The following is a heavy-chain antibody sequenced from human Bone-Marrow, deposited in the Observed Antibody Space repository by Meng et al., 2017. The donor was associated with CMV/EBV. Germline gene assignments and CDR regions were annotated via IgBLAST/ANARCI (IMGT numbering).Heavy chain of an antibody. D-gene: IGHD3-16*01. J-gene: IGHJ4*02. Sequence: ASVKVSCKASGYTFSNYGVTWVRQAPGQGLEWMGWINPNSGGTNYAQKFQGRVTMTRDTSISTAYMELSRLRSDDTAVYYCASTRLGILGDWGQGTLVTVSS. CDR2: INPNSGGT. V-gene: IGHV1-2*02. CDR3: ASTRLGILGD. CDR1: GYTFSNYG.